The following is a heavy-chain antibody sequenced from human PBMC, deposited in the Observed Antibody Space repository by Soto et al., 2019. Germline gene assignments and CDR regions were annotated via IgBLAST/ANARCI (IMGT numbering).Heavy chain of an antibody. Sequence: QVQLVQSGAEVKKPGASVKVSCETSGYRFTSYGISWVRQAPGQGPEWMGWISGRNGNTNHPQSLQGRVTMNTDTSRNTTYMELRSLRSDDTAVYYCARHRFNYYDNTVYYYFDYWGQGTLVNVSS. CDR3: ARHRFNYYDNTVYYYFDY. D-gene: IGHD3-22*01. V-gene: IGHV1-18*04. CDR1: GYRFTSYG. CDR2: ISGRNGNT. J-gene: IGHJ4*02.